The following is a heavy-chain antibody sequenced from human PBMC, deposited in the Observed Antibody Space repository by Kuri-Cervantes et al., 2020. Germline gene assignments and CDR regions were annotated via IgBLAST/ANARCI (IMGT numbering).Heavy chain of an antibody. CDR1: GGSFSGYY. D-gene: IGHD2-8*01. V-gene: IGHV4-34*01. J-gene: IGHJ5*02. CDR2: INHSGST. Sequence: SETLSLTCAVYGGSFSGYYWSWIRQPPGKGLDWIGKINHSGSTNYNPSLKSRVTISVDTSKRQFSLKLSSVTAADTAVYYCVTSNCTNGVCYSSTVDWFDPWGQGTLVTVSS. CDR3: VTSNCTNGVCYSSTVDWFDP.